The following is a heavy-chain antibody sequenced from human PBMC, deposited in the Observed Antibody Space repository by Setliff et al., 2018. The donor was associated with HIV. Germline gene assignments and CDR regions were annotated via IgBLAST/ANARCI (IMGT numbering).Heavy chain of an antibody. Sequence: SETLSLTCTVSGGSISSYYWSWIRQPPGKRLEWIGYIYYTETTNYNPSLKSRVTISLDTSKNQFSLKLTSLTAADTAVYYCARGGTSSNWFDPWGQGTLVTVSS. J-gene: IGHJ5*02. CDR3: ARGGTSSNWFDP. V-gene: IGHV4-59*01. CDR1: GGSISSYY. D-gene: IGHD2-2*01. CDR2: IYYTETT.